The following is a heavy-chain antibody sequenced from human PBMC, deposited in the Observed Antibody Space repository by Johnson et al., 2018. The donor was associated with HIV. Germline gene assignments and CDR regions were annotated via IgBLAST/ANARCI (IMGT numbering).Heavy chain of an antibody. Sequence: VQLVESGGGLVQPGGSLRLSCAASGFTFSSYDMHWVRQATGKGLEWVSAIGTAGDTYYPGSVKGRFTISRENAKNSLYLQMNSLRAEDTAVYYCTGGWYNLSAFDIWGQGTMVTVSS. CDR3: TGGWYNLSAFDI. D-gene: IGHD6-19*01. CDR1: GFTFSSYD. V-gene: IGHV3-13*01. J-gene: IGHJ3*02. CDR2: IGTAGDT.